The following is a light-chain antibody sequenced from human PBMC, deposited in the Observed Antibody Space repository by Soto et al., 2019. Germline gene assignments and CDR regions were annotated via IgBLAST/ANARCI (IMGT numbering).Light chain of an antibody. CDR2: SAS. Sequence: DIQMSQSPSSLSASARDSVPITCRASQTIKNYLNWYQQKPGRAPNLLIYSASTLHSGVPSRFSGTKSATDFTLTITSLQPEDFATYYCQQFYSAPITFGQGTRLEI. CDR1: QTIKNY. J-gene: IGKJ5*01. CDR3: QQFYSAPIT. V-gene: IGKV1-39*01.